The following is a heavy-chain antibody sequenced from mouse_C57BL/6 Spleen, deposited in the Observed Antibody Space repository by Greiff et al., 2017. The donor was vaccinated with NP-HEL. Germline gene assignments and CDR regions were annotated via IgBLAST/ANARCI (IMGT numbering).Heavy chain of an antibody. CDR1: GYTFTSYT. J-gene: IGHJ4*01. CDR3: ARKNDYDVAMDY. V-gene: IGHV1-4*01. D-gene: IGHD2-4*01. Sequence: VKLMESGAELARPGASVKMSCKASGYTFTSYTMHWVKQRPGQGLEWIGYINPSSGYTKYNQKFKDKATLTADKSSSTAYMQLSSLTSEDSAVYYCARKNDYDVAMDYWGQGTSVTVSS. CDR2: INPSSGYT.